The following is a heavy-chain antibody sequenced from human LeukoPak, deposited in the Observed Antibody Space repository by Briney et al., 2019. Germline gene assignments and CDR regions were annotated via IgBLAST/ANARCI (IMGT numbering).Heavy chain of an antibody. V-gene: IGHV4-38-2*02. Sequence: SETLSLTCAVSGYSISSGYYWGWIRQPPGMGLEWIGSIYHSGSTYYNPSLKSRVTISVDTSKNQFSLKLSSVTATDAAIYYCERERSSSSDYWGQGTLVTVSS. CDR1: GYSISSGYY. CDR2: IYHSGST. CDR3: ERERSSSSDY. D-gene: IGHD6-6*01. J-gene: IGHJ4*02.